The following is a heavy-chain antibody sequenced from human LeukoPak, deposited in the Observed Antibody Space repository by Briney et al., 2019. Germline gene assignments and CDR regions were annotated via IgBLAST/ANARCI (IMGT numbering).Heavy chain of an antibody. CDR2: IYYSGIT. Sequence: SQTLSLTCTVSGGSISSGDYYWSWIRQPPGTGLEWMGYIYYSGITNYNSSLKGRVTMSVDTSKNRFSLKLSSLTAADTAVYYCARDLGGYYDCWGQGTLVTVSS. CDR3: ARDLGGYYDC. J-gene: IGHJ4*02. CDR1: GGSISSGDYY. V-gene: IGHV4-61*08. D-gene: IGHD3-16*01.